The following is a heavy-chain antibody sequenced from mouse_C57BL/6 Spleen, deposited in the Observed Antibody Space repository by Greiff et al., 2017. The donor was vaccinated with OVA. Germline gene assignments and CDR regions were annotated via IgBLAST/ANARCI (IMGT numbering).Heavy chain of an antibody. CDR1: GYAFTNYL. D-gene: IGHD2-4*01. V-gene: IGHV1-54*01. CDR3: ARREDYDYHWYFEV. J-gene: IGHJ1*03. CDR2: INPGSGGT. Sequence: VKLMESGAELVRPGTSVKVSCKASGYAFTNYLIEWVKQRPGQGLEWIGVINPGSGGTNYNEKFKGKATLTADKSSSTAYMQLSSLTSEDSAVDFWARREDYDYHWYFEVWGTGTTVTVSS.